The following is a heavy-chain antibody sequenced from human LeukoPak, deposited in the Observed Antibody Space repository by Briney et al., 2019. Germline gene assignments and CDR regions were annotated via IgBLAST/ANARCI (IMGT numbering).Heavy chain of an antibody. J-gene: IGHJ6*02. CDR3: ARVGSSWYDYYGMDV. D-gene: IGHD6-13*01. V-gene: IGHV3-53*01. Sequence: GGSLRLSCAATGLTVSSNFMSWVRQAPGKGLEWVSVIYGGGSTYYADSVKGRFTISRGNAKNTLYLQMNSLRAEDTAVYYCARVGSSWYDYYGMDVWGQGTTVTVSS. CDR1: GLTVSSNF. CDR2: IYGGGST.